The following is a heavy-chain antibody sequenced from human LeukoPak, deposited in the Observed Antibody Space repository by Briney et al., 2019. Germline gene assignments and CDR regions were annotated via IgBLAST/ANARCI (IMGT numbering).Heavy chain of an antibody. Sequence: SETLSLTCTVSSGSISSSSYYWGWIRQPPGKGLEWIGSIYYSGSTYYNPSLKSRVTISVDTSKNQFSLKLSSVTAADTAVYYCARPLRAAAGNNWFDPWGQGTLVTVSS. D-gene: IGHD6-13*01. CDR2: IYYSGST. CDR1: SGSISSSSYY. V-gene: IGHV4-39*01. J-gene: IGHJ5*02. CDR3: ARPLRAAAGNNWFDP.